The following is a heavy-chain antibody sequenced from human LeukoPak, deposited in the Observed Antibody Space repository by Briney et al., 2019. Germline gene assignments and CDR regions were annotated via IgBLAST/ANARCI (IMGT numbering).Heavy chain of an antibody. V-gene: IGHV3-48*02. CDR2: ISASSSTI. CDR3: ATISSFTVTNDY. CDR1: GVILRTYS. Sequence: GGSLRLSCAASGVILRTYSMIWVRQAPGKGLEWVSYISASSSTIYYADSVKGRFTIPRDNAKNSLYLQMNSLRDEDTAVYYCATISSFTVTNDYWGQGTLVTVSS. D-gene: IGHD4-17*01. J-gene: IGHJ4*02.